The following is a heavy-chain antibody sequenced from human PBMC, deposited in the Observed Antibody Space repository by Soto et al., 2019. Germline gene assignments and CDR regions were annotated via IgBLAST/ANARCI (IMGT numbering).Heavy chain of an antibody. CDR1: GGTFSSYA. V-gene: IGHV1-69*01. J-gene: IGHJ2*01. CDR2: IIPIFGTA. Sequence: QVQLVQSGAEVKKPGSSVKVSCKASGGTFSSYAISWVRQAPGQGLEWMGGIIPIFGTANYAQKFQGRVTITADESTSTADMGLSSLRSEDTAVYYCARDSPQPLRRYWYFDLWGRGTLVTVSS. CDR3: ARDSPQPLRRYWYFDL. D-gene: IGHD4-17*01.